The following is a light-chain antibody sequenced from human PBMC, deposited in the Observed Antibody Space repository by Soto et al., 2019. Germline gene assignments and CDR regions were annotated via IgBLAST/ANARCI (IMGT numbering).Light chain of an antibody. Sequence: EIVLTQSPGTLSLFPGEGATLSCRASQSVSSSYLAWYQQKPGQAPRLLIYGASSRATGIPDRFSGSGSGTDFPLTISRLEPEDFAVYYCQQYGSSPWKFGQGTKVDIK. V-gene: IGKV3-20*01. CDR1: QSVSSSY. J-gene: IGKJ1*01. CDR3: QQYGSSPWK. CDR2: GAS.